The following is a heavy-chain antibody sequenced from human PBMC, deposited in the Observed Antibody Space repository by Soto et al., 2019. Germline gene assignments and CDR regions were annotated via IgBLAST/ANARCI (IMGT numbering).Heavy chain of an antibody. Sequence: EVQLMESGGGLVQPGESLRLSCVVSGLSLSGYALSWVRQAPGKGLEWVSAVRGSGGTTYYADSGKGRFTISRDNSKNTLYLQMNGLRVEDTAKYFCAKDGRRVGPTLNWLDSWGQGTQVTVTS. J-gene: IGHJ5*01. D-gene: IGHD1-26*01. CDR1: GLSLSGYA. V-gene: IGHV3-23*01. CDR2: VRGSGGTT. CDR3: AKDGRRVGPTLNWLDS.